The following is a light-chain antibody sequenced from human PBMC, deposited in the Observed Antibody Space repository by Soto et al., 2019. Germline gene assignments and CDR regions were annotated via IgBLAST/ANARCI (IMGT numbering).Light chain of an antibody. CDR3: QQYTSVPPLT. J-gene: IGKJ4*01. CDR2: CAF. Sequence: EIVMTQSPVTLSVFPGERTTLSCRAIQTFTTYLAWYQHIPGQAPRLLIYCAFTRATGVPARFSGTGSGTEFTLTINSLHSEDLAVYYCQQYTSVPPLTFGGGTKV. V-gene: IGKV3-15*01. CDR1: QTFTTY.